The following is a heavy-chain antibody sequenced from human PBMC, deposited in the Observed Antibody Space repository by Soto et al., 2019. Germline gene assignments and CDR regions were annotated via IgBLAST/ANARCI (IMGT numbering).Heavy chain of an antibody. V-gene: IGHV3-30*18. CDR1: GFTFSSYG. Sequence: QVQLVESGGGVVQPGRSLRLSCAASGFTFSSYGMHWVRQAPGKGLEWVAVISYDGSNKYYADSAKGRFTISRDNSKNTLYLQMNSLRAEDTAVYYCAKVWYDFSFAYGMDVWGQGTTVTVSS. D-gene: IGHD3-3*01. CDR2: ISYDGSNK. CDR3: AKVWYDFSFAYGMDV. J-gene: IGHJ6*02.